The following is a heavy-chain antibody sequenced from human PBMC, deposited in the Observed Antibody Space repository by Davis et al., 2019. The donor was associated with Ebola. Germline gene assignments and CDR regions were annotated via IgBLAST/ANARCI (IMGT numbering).Heavy chain of an antibody. V-gene: IGHV1-24*01. D-gene: IGHD3-16*01. J-gene: IGHJ4*02. CDR3: SVGGQDGGFDY. CDR1: GYTLTELS. Sequence: ASVKVSCTVSGYTLTELSVHWVRQAPGKGLEWMGCFDPKYGEPIYAEKFQGRLSLTEDTSTDTAYMELSSLRSEDTAMYYCSVGGQDGGFDYWGQGTLVPVSS. CDR2: FDPKYGEP.